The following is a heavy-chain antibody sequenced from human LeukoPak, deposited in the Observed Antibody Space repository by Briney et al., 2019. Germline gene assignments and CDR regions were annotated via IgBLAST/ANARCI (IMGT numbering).Heavy chain of an antibody. V-gene: IGHV3-7*03. CDR1: GFTFSYYW. CDR3: AKTRGQSYGRPVDS. Sequence: GGSLRLSCAASGFTFSYYWMSWVRQAPGKGPEWVANIKQDGTEKYYVDSVKGRFTISRDNSINTLELQMDSLRADDTAVYFCAKTRGQSYGRPVDSWGQGILVTVSS. D-gene: IGHD5-18*01. CDR2: IKQDGTEK. J-gene: IGHJ4*02.